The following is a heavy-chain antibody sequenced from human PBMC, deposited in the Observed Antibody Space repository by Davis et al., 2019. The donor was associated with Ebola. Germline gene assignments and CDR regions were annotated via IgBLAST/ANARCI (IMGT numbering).Heavy chain of an antibody. J-gene: IGHJ4*02. CDR2: ISSSGSTT. V-gene: IGHV3-11*04. D-gene: IGHD6-19*01. CDR3: ARSTRAGYSSGWNDY. Sequence: LSLTCTVSGGSISSSSYYWGWIRQAPGKGLEWVSYISSSGSTTYYADSVKGRFTISRDNAKNSLYLQMNSLRDEDTAVYYCARSTRAGYSSGWNDYWGQGTLVTVSS. CDR1: GGSISSSSYY.